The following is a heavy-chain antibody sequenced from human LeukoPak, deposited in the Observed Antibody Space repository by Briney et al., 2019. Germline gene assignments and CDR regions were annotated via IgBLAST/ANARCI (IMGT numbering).Heavy chain of an antibody. Sequence: GGSLRPSCAASGFTFGSYSMNWVRQAPGKGLEWVSSIISSSSYIYYADSVKGGFTISRDNAKNSLYLQMNSLRAEDTAVYYCARDLMGYDILTGYYPRGFDYWGQGTLVTVSS. CDR3: ARDLMGYDILTGYYPRGFDY. D-gene: IGHD3-9*01. CDR2: IISSSSYI. CDR1: GFTFGSYS. J-gene: IGHJ4*02. V-gene: IGHV3-21*01.